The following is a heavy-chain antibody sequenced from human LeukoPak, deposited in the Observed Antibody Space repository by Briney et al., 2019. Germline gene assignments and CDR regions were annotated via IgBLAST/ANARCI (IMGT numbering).Heavy chain of an antibody. CDR1: GYSISSGYY. V-gene: IGHV4-38-2*01. CDR3: ARHLGYCSSTSCSPYYFDY. J-gene: IGHJ4*02. D-gene: IGHD2-2*01. Sequence: PSQTLSLTCAVSGYSISSGYYWGWIRQPPGKGLEWIGSIYHSGSTYYNPSLKSRVTISVDTSKNQFSLKLSSVTAADMAVYYCARHLGYCSSTSCSPYYFDYWGQGTLVTVSS. CDR2: IYHSGST.